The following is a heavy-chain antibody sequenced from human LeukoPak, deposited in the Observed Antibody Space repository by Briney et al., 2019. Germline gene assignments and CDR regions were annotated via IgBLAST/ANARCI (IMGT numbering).Heavy chain of an antibody. CDR2: IYYSGST. CDR1: GGSISSGGYY. Sequence: SQTLYLTCTVSGGSISSGGYYWSWIRQHPGKGLEWIGYIYYSGSTYYNPSLKSRVTISVDTSKNQFSLKLNSVTAADTAVYYCARCITISPFDIWGQGTMVTVSS. J-gene: IGHJ3*02. D-gene: IGHD3-3*01. V-gene: IGHV4-31*03. CDR3: ARCITISPFDI.